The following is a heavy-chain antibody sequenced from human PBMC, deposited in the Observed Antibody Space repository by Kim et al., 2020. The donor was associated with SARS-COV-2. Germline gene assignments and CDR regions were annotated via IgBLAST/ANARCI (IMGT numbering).Heavy chain of an antibody. Sequence: SEGGTTEYAAPVKGRITISRDDLQNTMFLQMNSVKTEDTGVYYCSTDLSAWGPGTLVTVSS. CDR2: SEGGTT. D-gene: IGHD3-16*02. V-gene: IGHV3-15*05. J-gene: IGHJ4*02. CDR3: STDLSA.